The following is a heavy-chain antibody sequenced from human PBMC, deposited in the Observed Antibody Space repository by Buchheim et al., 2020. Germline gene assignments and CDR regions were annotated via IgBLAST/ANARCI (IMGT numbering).Heavy chain of an antibody. J-gene: IGHJ4*02. Sequence: EVQLVESGGGLVQPGGSLRLSCAASGFTFSSYWMSWVRQAQGKGLEWVANIKQDGSEKYYVDSVKGRFTISRDNAKNSLYLQMNSLRAEDTAVYYCARGGYSSGWYKSRRRVFFDYWGQGTL. CDR3: ARGGYSSGWYKSRRRVFFDY. D-gene: IGHD6-19*01. V-gene: IGHV3-7*01. CDR1: GFTFSSYW. CDR2: IKQDGSEK.